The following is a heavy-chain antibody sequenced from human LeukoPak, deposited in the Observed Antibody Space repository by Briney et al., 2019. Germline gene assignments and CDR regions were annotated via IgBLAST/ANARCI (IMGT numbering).Heavy chain of an antibody. Sequence: GGSLRLSCAASGFTFSSYAMHWVRQAPGKGLEWVAVISYDGSNKYYADSVKGRFTISRDNSKNTLYLQMNSLRAEDTAVYYCARDGTMDTAMVTSDEDYYYGMDVWGQGTTVTVSS. D-gene: IGHD5-18*01. V-gene: IGHV3-30-3*01. J-gene: IGHJ6*02. CDR2: ISYDGSNK. CDR3: ARDGTMDTAMVTSDEDYYYGMDV. CDR1: GFTFSSYA.